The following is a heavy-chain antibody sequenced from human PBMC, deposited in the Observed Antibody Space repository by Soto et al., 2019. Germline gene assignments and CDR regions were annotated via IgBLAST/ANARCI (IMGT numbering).Heavy chain of an antibody. CDR2: IYYRGTT. V-gene: IGHV4-61*01. J-gene: IGHJ6*02. CDR3: SRERWDSSGRYGMDV. D-gene: IGHD3-22*01. Sequence: QVQLQESDPGLVKPSETLSLTCTVSGGFVSSDTYYWSWIRQPPGKGLEWIGYIYYRGTTNYNPSLKSRLTISLDTSKNQFSLKLMSVTAADTAVYYCSRERWDSSGRYGMDVWGQGTTVPVSS. CDR1: GGFVSSDTYY.